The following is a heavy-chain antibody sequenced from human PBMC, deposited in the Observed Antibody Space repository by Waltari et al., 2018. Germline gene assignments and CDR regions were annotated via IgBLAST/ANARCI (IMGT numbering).Heavy chain of an antibody. V-gene: IGHV1-2*02. CDR2: INPNTGGT. CDR3: ARQAARNFDY. J-gene: IGHJ4*02. CDR1: GFNFIGYY. Sequence: QVQLVQSGAEVKKPGASVNVSSKASGFNFIGYYIHGVRQAPGQGLEWRGWINPNTGGTKYAQKYQGRVTLTRDTSISTAYMELSSLGSDDMAVFYCARQAARNFDYWGQGTLVTVSS.